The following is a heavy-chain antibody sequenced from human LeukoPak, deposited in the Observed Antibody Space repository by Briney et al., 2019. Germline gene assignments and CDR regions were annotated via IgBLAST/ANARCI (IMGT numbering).Heavy chain of an antibody. D-gene: IGHD6-6*01. V-gene: IGHV4-39*07. CDR1: GGSISSSSYY. J-gene: IGHJ4*02. CDR3: ARVNIAARPHYFDY. Sequence: SETLSLTCTVSGGSISSSSYYWGWIRQPPGKGLEWIGRVSTSGSTNYNPSLKSRLTISVDTSTNQFSLKLSSVTAADTAVYYCARVNIAARPHYFDYWGQGTLVTVSS. CDR2: VSTSGST.